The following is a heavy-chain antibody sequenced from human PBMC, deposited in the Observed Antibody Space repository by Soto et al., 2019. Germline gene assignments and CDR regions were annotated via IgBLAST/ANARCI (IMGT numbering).Heavy chain of an antibody. Sequence: EVQLVESGGGLVKPGGSLRLSCAASGFTFSSYSMNWFRQAPGKGLEWVSSISSSSSYIYYADSVKGRFTISRDNAKNSLYLQVNSLRAEDTAVYYCAREGIAAALDYWCQGTLVTVSS. D-gene: IGHD6-13*01. CDR3: AREGIAAALDY. CDR2: ISSSSSYI. J-gene: IGHJ4*02. CDR1: GFTFSSYS. V-gene: IGHV3-21*01.